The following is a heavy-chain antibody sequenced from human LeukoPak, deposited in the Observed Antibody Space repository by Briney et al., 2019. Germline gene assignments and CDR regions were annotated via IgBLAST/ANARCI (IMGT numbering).Heavy chain of an antibody. Sequence: SVKVSCKASGGTFSSYAISWVRQAPGQGLEWMGGIIPIFGTANYAQKFQGRVTITTDESTSTAYMELSSLRSEDTAVYYCAKCTSPPYDNWFDPWGQGTLVTVSS. V-gene: IGHV1-69*05. D-gene: IGHD2-2*01. CDR3: AKCTSPPYDNWFDP. CDR2: IIPIFGTA. CDR1: GGTFSSYA. J-gene: IGHJ5*02.